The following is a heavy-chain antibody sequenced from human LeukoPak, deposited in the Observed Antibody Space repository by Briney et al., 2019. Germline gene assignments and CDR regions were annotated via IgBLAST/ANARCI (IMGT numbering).Heavy chain of an antibody. CDR2: FSDTGSYM. CDR3: ARVLVTVTTLDY. J-gene: IGHJ4*02. CDR1: GFDFSSHY. D-gene: IGHD4-17*01. V-gene: IGHV3-21*01. Sequence: GESLRISCVTSGFDFSSHYMNWLRQAPGKGLEWVSSFSDTGSYMYYADSVKGRFTISRDNAKNSLYLQMNSLRAEDTAVYYCARVLVTVTTLDYWGQGTLVTVSS.